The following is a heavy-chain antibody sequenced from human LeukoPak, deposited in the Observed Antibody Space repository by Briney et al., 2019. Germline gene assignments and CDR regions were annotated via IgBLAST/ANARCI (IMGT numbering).Heavy chain of an antibody. D-gene: IGHD4-17*01. Sequence: ASVKVSCKASGYTFTDSFMHWVRQAPGQGLEWLGWINPSSGVTNYAQRFQGRVTMTRDTSISTASMELSRLRSDDTAVYYCAGLGVTTGTDAFDIWGQGTMVTVSS. CDR3: AGLGVTTGTDAFDI. CDR1: GYTFTDSF. J-gene: IGHJ3*02. CDR2: INPSSGVT. V-gene: IGHV1-2*02.